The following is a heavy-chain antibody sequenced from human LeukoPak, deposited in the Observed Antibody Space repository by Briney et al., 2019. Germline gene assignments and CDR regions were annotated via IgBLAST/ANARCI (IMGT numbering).Heavy chain of an antibody. CDR1: GFTFSSYS. J-gene: IGHJ4*02. V-gene: IGHV3-21*01. D-gene: IGHD1-20*01. CDR3: ARVGITGTDY. CDR2: ISSSSSYI. Sequence: GGSLRLSCAASGFTFSSYSMNWVRQAPGKGLEWVSSISSSSSYIYYADSVKGRFTISRDNAKNSLYLQMHSLRAEDTSVYYCARVGITGTDYWGQGTLVTVSS.